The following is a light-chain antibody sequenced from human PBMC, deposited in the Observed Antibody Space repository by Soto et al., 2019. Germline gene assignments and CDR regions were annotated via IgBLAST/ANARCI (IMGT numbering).Light chain of an antibody. V-gene: IGKV1-12*01. CDR3: QQSYNSPQT. Sequence: DVQMTQSPSAVSASVGDRVTITSRASHDISSSLAWYQQKPGKAPRLLIYAASSLQSGVPSRFSGSGSGTDCTLTINSLQPEDVATYSCQQSYNSPQTLGQGTKVDIK. CDR1: HDISSS. CDR2: AAS. J-gene: IGKJ1*01.